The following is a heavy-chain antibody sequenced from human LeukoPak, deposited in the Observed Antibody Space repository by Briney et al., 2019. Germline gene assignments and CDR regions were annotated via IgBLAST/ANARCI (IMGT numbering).Heavy chain of an antibody. CDR1: GYTFTSYY. J-gene: IGHJ4*02. CDR3: GREIEGTTDY. V-gene: IGHV1-46*01. Sequence: ASVKVSCKASGYTFTSYYVHWVRQAPGQGLEWMGVIKPSDGFTSHAQKFQGRLTVTRDMSTSTVYMELNSLRSEDTAVYFCGREIEGTTDYWGQGTLVTISS. CDR2: IKPSDGFT. D-gene: IGHD1-7*01.